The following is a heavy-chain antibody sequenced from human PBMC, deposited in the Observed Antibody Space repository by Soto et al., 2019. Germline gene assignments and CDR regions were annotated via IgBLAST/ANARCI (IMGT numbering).Heavy chain of an antibody. CDR3: AREHYGNSAWFDP. CDR2: MNPNSGNT. CDR1: GYTFPSYD. V-gene: IGHV1-8*01. D-gene: IGHD3-10*01. J-gene: IGHJ5*02. Sequence: ASVKVSCKASGYTFPSYDISWVRQATGQGLEWMGWMNPNSGNTGYAQKFQGRVTMTRNTSISTAYMELSSLRSEDTAVYYRAREHYGNSAWFDPWGQGTLVTVSS.